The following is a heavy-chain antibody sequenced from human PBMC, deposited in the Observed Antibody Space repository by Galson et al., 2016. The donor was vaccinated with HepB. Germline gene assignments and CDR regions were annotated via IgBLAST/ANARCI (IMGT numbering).Heavy chain of an antibody. CDR2: KSFVGNNN. D-gene: IGHD2-2*01. J-gene: IGHJ4*02. CDR3: ARGGNYQLPPL. V-gene: IGHV3-30-3*01. CDR1: GFTFSSHA. Sequence: SLRLSCAASGFTFSSHAMHWVRQAPGKGLEWLAVKSFVGNNNFYMDSVKGRFTLSRDNSKNTAFLQMNSLRVDDTGVYYCARGGNYQLPPLWGQGTLVTVSS.